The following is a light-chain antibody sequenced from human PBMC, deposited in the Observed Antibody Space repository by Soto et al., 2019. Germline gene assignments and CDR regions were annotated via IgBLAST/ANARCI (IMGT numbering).Light chain of an antibody. CDR3: CSDAGSDTLI. CDR2: ESS. J-gene: IGLJ2*01. V-gene: IGLV2-23*01. Sequence: QSALTQPASVSGSPGQSITISCTGTSSNVGSYNLVSWYQQHPGEAPKLMIYESSKRPSGVSNRFSGSKSGNTASLTSSGLQAEDEADSYCCSDAGSDTLIFGGGTKATVL. CDR1: SSNVGSYNL.